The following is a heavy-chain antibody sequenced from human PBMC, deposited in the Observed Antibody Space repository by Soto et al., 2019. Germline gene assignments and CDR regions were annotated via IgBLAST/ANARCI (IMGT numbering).Heavy chain of an antibody. D-gene: IGHD2-15*01. Sequence: SETLSLTCAVYGGSFGGYYWSWIRQPPGKGLEWIGEINHSGSTNYNPSLKSRVTISVDTSKNQFSLKLSSVTAADTAVYYCARETVVVVAATSWFDPWGQGTLVTVSS. CDR1: GGSFGGYY. J-gene: IGHJ5*02. CDR3: ARETVVVVAATSWFDP. V-gene: IGHV4-34*01. CDR2: INHSGST.